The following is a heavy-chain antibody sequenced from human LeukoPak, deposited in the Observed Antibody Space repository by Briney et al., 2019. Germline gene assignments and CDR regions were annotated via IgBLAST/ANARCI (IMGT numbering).Heavy chain of an antibody. CDR2: ITGIGSST. J-gene: IGHJ4*02. D-gene: IGHD4-17*01. V-gene: IGHV3-23*01. CDR3: ARDGGDYFDY. Sequence: GGSLRLSCAASGFTFSIYAMSWVRQAPGKGLEWVSGITGIGSSTYYADSVKGRFTISRDSSKHTLYLQMNSLRADDTAVYYCARDGGDYFDYWGQGTLVIVSS. CDR1: GFTFSIYA.